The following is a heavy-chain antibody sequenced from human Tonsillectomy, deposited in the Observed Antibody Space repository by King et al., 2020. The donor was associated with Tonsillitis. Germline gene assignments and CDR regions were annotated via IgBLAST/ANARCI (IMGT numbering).Heavy chain of an antibody. CDR2: IYYSGST. Sequence: QLQESGPGLVKPSETLSLTCIVSGGSISSSSFYWGWIRQPPGKGLEWIGSIYYSGSTYYNPSLKSRVTISVDTSKNQFSLKLTSVTAADTSVYYCARPALPGAFDIWGQGTMVAVSS. CDR1: GGSISSSSFY. CDR3: ARPALPGAFDI. J-gene: IGHJ3*02. V-gene: IGHV4-39*01.